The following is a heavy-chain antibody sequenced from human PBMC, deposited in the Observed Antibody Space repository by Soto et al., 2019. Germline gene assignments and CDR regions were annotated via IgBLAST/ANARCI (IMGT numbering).Heavy chain of an antibody. D-gene: IGHD6-19*01. CDR2: IYSGGST. CDR1: GFIVSSYY. CDR3: AKSGGNGWFADAFDV. V-gene: IGHV3-53*01. J-gene: IGHJ3*01. Sequence: PGGSLRLSCAGSGFIVSSYYMSWVRQAPGKGLEWISVIYSGGSTYYADSVKGRFTISRDNSENTLYLQLNSLRAEGTAVYYCAKSGGNGWFADAFDVWGQGTMVTVSS.